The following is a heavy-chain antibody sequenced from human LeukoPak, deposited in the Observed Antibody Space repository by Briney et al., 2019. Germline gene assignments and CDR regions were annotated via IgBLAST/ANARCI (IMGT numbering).Heavy chain of an antibody. CDR1: GFTFSSYG. V-gene: IGHV3-33*01. CDR3: ARVPTLYCSGGSCYSLYYYGMDV. Sequence: QPGRSLRLSCAASGFTFSSYGMHWVRQAPGKGLQWVAVIWYDGSNKYYADSVKGRFTISRDNSKNTLYPQMNSLRAEDTAVYYCARVPTLYCSGGSCYSLYYYGMDVWGQGTTVTVSS. CDR2: IWYDGSNK. J-gene: IGHJ6*02. D-gene: IGHD2-15*01.